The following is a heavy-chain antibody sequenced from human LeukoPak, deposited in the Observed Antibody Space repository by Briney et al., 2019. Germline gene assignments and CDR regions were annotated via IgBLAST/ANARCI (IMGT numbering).Heavy chain of an antibody. CDR2: ISAYNGNT. CDR3: ARARFGISWFDP. V-gene: IGHV1-18*01. Sequence: ASVKVSCKASGSTFTSYGISWVRQAPGQGLEWMGWISAYNGNTNYAQKLQARVTMTTDTSTSTAYMELRSLRSDDTAVYYCARARFGISWFDPWGQGTLVTVSS. CDR1: GSTFTSYG. D-gene: IGHD3-10*02. J-gene: IGHJ5*02.